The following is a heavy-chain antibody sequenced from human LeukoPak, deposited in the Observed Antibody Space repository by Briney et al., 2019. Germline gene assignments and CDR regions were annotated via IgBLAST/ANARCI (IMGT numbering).Heavy chain of an antibody. D-gene: IGHD3-10*01. CDR2: ISGSGGST. CDR1: GFTFSSYT. Sequence: GGSLRLSCAASGFTFSSYTMNWVRQAPGKGLEWVSAISGSGGSTYYADSVKGRFTISRDNSKNTLYLQMNSLRAEDTAVYYCAKDAAVRGAPYYFDYWGQGTLVTVSS. V-gene: IGHV3-23*01. J-gene: IGHJ4*02. CDR3: AKDAAVRGAPYYFDY.